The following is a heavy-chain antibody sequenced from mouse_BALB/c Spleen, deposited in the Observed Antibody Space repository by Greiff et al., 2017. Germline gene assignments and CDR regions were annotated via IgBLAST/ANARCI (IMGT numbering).Heavy chain of an antibody. V-gene: IGHV3-6*02. CDR1: GYSITSGYY. Sequence: EVKLQESGPGLVKPSQSLSLTCSVTGYSITSGYYWNWIRQFPGNKLEWMGYISYDGSNNYNPSLKNRISITRDTSKNQFFLKLNSVTTEDTATYYCARDGGSYGNYEGDYWGQGTSVTVSS. D-gene: IGHD2-1*01. J-gene: IGHJ4*01. CDR2: ISYDGSN. CDR3: ARDGGSYGNYEGDY.